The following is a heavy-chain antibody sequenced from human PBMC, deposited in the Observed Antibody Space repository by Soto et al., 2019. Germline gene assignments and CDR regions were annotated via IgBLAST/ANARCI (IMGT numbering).Heavy chain of an antibody. V-gene: IGHV3-49*03. J-gene: IGHJ4*02. Sequence: GGSLRLSCTASGFTFGDYAMSWFRQAPGKGLEWVGFIRSKAYGGTTEYAASVKGRFTISRDDSKSIAYLQMNSLKTEDTAVYYCTRDPSIAVAGDFDDWGQGTLVTVSS. CDR2: IRSKAYGGTT. CDR3: TRDPSIAVAGDFDD. D-gene: IGHD6-19*01. CDR1: GFTFGDYA.